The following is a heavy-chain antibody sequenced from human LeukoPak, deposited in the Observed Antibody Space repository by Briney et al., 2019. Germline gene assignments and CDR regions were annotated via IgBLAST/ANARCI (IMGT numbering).Heavy chain of an antibody. CDR2: IYYSGST. D-gene: IGHD6-13*01. Sequence: PSETLSLTCTVSGGSISSYYWSWIRQPPGKGLEWIGYIYYSGSTNYNPSLKSRVTISVDTSKNQFSLKLSSVTAADTAVYYCARGPLLAAAWGVHWFDPWGQGTLVTVSS. J-gene: IGHJ5*02. CDR3: ARGPLLAAAWGVHWFDP. CDR1: GGSISSYY. V-gene: IGHV4-59*01.